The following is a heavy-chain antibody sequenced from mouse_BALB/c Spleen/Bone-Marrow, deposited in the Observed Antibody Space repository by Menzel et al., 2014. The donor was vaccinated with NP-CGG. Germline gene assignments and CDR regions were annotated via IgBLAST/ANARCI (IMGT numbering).Heavy chain of an antibody. CDR2: INPSSGYT. CDR3: ARLNYGNPFAY. D-gene: IGHD2-1*01. Sequence: VQLQQSAAELARPGASVKMSCKASGYTFTSYTIHWVKQRPGQGLEWIGYINPSSGYTDYNQGFNDKTTLTTDKSSSTAYMQLSSLTSEDSAVYYCARLNYGNPFAYWGQGTLVTVSA. J-gene: IGHJ3*01. CDR1: GYTFTSYT. V-gene: IGHV1-4*02.